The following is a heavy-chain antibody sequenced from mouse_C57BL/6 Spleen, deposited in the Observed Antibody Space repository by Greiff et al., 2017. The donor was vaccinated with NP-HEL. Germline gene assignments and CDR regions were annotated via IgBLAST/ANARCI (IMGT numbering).Heavy chain of an antibody. CDR3: ARVGESYYAMDY. J-gene: IGHJ4*01. D-gene: IGHD2-13*01. CDR2: ISDGGSYT. CDR1: GFTFSSYA. Sequence: EVQGVESGGGLVKPGGSLKLSCAASGFTFSSYAMSWVRQTPEKRLEWVATISDGGSYTYYPDNVKGRFTISRDNAKNHLCLQMSHLKSEDTAVYYCARVGESYYAMDYWGQGTSVTVSS. V-gene: IGHV5-4*01.